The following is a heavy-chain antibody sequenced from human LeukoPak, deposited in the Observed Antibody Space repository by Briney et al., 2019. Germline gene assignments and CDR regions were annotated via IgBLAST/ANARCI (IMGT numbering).Heavy chain of an antibody. Sequence: SETLSLTCTVSGGSISSYYWSWIRQPPGKGLEWIGYIYYSGSTNYNPSLKSRVTISVDTSKNQFSLKLSSVTAADTAVYYCAGTYYDFWSGYSQNYYYYGMDVWGQGTTVTVSS. J-gene: IGHJ6*02. D-gene: IGHD3-3*01. CDR1: GGSISSYY. CDR2: IYYSGST. CDR3: AGTYYDFWSGYSQNYYYYGMDV. V-gene: IGHV4-59*01.